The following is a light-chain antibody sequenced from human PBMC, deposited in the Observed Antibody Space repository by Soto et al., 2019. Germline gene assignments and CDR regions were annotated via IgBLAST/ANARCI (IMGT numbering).Light chain of an antibody. CDR3: QQYNNWPPWT. CDR1: QIVSSN. J-gene: IGKJ1*01. V-gene: IGKV3-15*01. Sequence: EIVMTQSPATLSVSPGERATLSCRASQIVSSNLAWYQQKPGQAPRLLIYGASTRATGIPARFSGSGSGTEFTLTNSSLQSEDFAVYYCQQYNNWPPWTFGQGTKVEIK. CDR2: GAS.